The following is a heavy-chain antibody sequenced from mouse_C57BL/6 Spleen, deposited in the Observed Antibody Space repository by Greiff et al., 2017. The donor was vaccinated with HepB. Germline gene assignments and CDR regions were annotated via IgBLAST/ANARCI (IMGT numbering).Heavy chain of an antibody. V-gene: IGHV1-61*01. Sequence: VQLQQPGAELVRPGSSVKLSCKASGYTFTSYWMDWVKQRPGQGLEWIGNIYPSDSETHYNQKFKDKATLTVDKSSSTAYMQLSSLTSEDSAVYYCAREGIVRFAYWGQGTLVTVSA. J-gene: IGHJ3*01. CDR2: IYPSDSET. D-gene: IGHD2-12*01. CDR1: GYTFTSYW. CDR3: AREGIVRFAY.